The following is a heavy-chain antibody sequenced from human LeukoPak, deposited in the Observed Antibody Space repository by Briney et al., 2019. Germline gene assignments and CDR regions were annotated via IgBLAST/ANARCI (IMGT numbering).Heavy chain of an antibody. Sequence: AASVKVSCKASGGTFSSYAISWVRQAPGQGLEWMRGIIPIFGTANYAQKFQGRVTITTDESTSTAYMELSSLRSEDTAVYYCARARSNYPYYYYYMDVWGKGTTVTVSS. CDR2: IIPIFGTA. V-gene: IGHV1-69*05. J-gene: IGHJ6*03. CDR3: ARARSNYPYYYYYMDV. D-gene: IGHD4-11*01. CDR1: GGTFSSYA.